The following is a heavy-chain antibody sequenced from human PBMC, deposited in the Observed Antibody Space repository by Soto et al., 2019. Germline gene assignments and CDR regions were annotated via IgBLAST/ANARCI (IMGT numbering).Heavy chain of an antibody. CDR3: AKPPDYNWNYY. Sequence: EVQLLESGGGLVQPGGSLRLSCAASEFTFTSYAMSWVRQAPGKGLEWISAVSGSGGSTYYADSVKGRFTISRDNSKDTLYLQMNNLRAEDTAVYYCAKPPDYNWNYYWGQGTLVTVSS. CDR1: EFTFTSYA. CDR2: VSGSGGST. J-gene: IGHJ4*02. D-gene: IGHD1-7*01. V-gene: IGHV3-23*01.